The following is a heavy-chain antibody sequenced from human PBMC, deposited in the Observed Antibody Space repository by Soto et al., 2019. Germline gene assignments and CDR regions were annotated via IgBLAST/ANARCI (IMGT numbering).Heavy chain of an antibody. CDR2: IYYSGRT. D-gene: IGHD2-21*02. CDR3: ARQRTTVVTQAYFDH. Sequence: LSLTCIVSGESISSSSYYWGWTRQPPGKGLEWIGSIYYSGRTYYNPSFKSRVTISIDTSKNQFSLKLSSVTATDTAVYYCARQRTTVVTQAYFDHWGQGALVT. J-gene: IGHJ4*02. CDR1: GESISSSSYY. V-gene: IGHV4-39*01.